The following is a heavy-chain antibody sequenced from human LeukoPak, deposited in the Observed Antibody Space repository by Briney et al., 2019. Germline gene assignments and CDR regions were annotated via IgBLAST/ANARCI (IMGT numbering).Heavy chain of an antibody. D-gene: IGHD6-19*01. J-gene: IGHJ4*02. CDR2: IYTSGST. V-gene: IGHV4-4*07. Sequence: SETLSLTCTVSGGSISSYYWSWIRQPAGKGLEWIGRIYTSGSTNYNPSLKSRVTMSVDTSKNQFSLKLSSVTAADTAVYYCATTRYSSGWYGGVFDYWGQGTLVTVSS. CDR1: GGSISSYY. CDR3: ATTRYSSGWYGGVFDY.